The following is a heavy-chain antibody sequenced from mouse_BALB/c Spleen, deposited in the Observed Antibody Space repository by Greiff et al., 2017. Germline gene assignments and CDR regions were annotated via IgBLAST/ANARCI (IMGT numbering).Heavy chain of an antibody. CDR3: ARDDYDGDY. CDR1: GYSITSGYY. V-gene: IGHV3-6*02. J-gene: IGHJ4*01. D-gene: IGHD2-4*01. Sequence: ESGPGLVKPSQSLSLTCSVTGYSITSGYYWNWIRQFPGNKLEWMGYISYDGSNNYNPSLKNRISITRDTSKNQFFLKLNSVTTEDTATYYCARDDYDGDYWGQGTSVTVSS. CDR2: ISYDGSN.